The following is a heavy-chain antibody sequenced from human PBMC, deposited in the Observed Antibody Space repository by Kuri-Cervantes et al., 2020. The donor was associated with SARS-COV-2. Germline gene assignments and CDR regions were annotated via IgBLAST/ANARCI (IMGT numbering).Heavy chain of an antibody. V-gene: IGHV1-24*01. CDR2: FDPQSDEK. D-gene: IGHD2-21*01. CDR1: GHTLTELP. Sequence: ASVKVSCKVSGHTLTELPMHWVRQAPGKGLEWMGSFDPQSDEKIYAQKFEGRVTMTEDTSTDTAYLELSSLRSEDTAVYYCATESISVMVIYAFYLWGQGTLVTVSS. CDR3: ATESISVMVIYAFYL. J-gene: IGHJ3*01.